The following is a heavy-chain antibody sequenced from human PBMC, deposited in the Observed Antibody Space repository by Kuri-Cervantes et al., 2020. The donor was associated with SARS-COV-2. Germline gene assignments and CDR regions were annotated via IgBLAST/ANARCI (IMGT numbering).Heavy chain of an antibody. CDR2: VIPMFGTT. D-gene: IGHD1-26*01. J-gene: IGHJ6*02. CDR1: GGTFSTHA. V-gene: IGHV1-69*06. CDR3: ARDRGVEARWEGDYYHVMDV. Sequence: SVKVSCKASGGTFSTHAINWVRQAPGQGLEWMGTVIPMFGTTHHAQRFQGRLTMTADTSTSIACMTLSSLRSDDTAVYYCARDRGVEARWEGDYYHVMDVWGPGTTVTVSS.